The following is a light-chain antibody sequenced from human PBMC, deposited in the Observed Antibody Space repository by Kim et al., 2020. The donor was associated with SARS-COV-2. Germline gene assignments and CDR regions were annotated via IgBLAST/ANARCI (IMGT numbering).Light chain of an antibody. CDR2: GRN. V-gene: IGLV3-19*01. CDR3: NSRESSGHHGV. CDR1: SVINYF. J-gene: IGLJ3*02. Sequence: SSELTQDPAVSVALGQTVRIRCQGASVINYFVAWYQQKPGQAPVLVMYGRNNRASGIANRFSGSRSGDTASLIITGAQAEDEADYYCNSRESSGHHGVFG.